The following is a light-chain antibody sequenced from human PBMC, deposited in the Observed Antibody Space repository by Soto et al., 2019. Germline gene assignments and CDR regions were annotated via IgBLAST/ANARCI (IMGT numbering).Light chain of an antibody. J-gene: IGKJ2*01. CDR2: GSS. Sequence: EIVLTQSPGILSLSPGERATLSCRASQTVSGNYLAWYQQKPGQSPRLLIYGSSDRATAIPDRFSGSGSGIDFTLTINRVEPEDFAVYYCQQYGSSPPYTFGQGTTLEI. CDR3: QQYGSSPPYT. CDR1: QTVSGNY. V-gene: IGKV3-20*01.